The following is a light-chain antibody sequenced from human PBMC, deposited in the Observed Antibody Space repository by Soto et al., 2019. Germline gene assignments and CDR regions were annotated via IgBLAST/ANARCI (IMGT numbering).Light chain of an antibody. CDR1: QGISNF. CDR2: VVS. Sequence: DIQMTQSPSAMSASVGDRFTITWRSRQGISNFLAWFQQKPGKVPKRLIYVVSSFQSGVPSRFSGSGSGTEFTLTISSLQPEDFATYYCQQYETFSGTFGPGTKVDI. CDR3: QQYETFSGT. V-gene: IGKV1-17*03. J-gene: IGKJ1*01.